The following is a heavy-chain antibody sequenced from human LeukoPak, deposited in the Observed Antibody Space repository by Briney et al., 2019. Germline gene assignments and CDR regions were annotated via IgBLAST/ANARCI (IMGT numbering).Heavy chain of an antibody. CDR3: ARAGVLYDSNAFDI. V-gene: IGHV4-38-2*02. J-gene: IGHJ3*02. Sequence: SETLSLTCTVSGYSISSGYYWGWIRQPPGKGLEWIGSIYHSGSTYYNPSLKSRVTISVDTSKNQFSLKLSSVTAADTAVYYCARAGVLYDSNAFDIWGQGTMVTVS. CDR2: IYHSGST. D-gene: IGHD3-22*01. CDR1: GYSISSGYY.